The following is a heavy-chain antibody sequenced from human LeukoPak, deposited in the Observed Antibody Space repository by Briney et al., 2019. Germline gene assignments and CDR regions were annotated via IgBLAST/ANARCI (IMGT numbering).Heavy chain of an antibody. D-gene: IGHD3-22*01. CDR2: ISAYNGNT. V-gene: IGHV1-18*01. Sequence: RASVKVSCKASGYTFTSYGISWVRQAPGQGLEWMGWISAYNGNTNYAQKLQGRVTMTTDTSTSTAYMELRSLRSDDTAVYYCARSDYYDSSGYYTAFDPWGQGTLVTVSS. CDR3: ARSDYYDSSGYYTAFDP. J-gene: IGHJ5*02. CDR1: GYTFTSYG.